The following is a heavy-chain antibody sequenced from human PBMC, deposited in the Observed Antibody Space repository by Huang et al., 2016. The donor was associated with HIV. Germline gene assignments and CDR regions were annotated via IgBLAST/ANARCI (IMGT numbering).Heavy chain of an antibody. J-gene: IGHJ6*03. CDR2: ISYDGSNK. D-gene: IGHD3-16*02. CDR1: GFTFSSYA. Sequence: QVQLVESGGGVVQPGRSLRLSCAASGFTFSSYAMQWVRQGPGKGLVWGGVISYDGSNKYYADSVNGRFTISRDNSKNTLYLQMNSLRAEDTAVYYCARDAYYDYVWGSYRKYYYYYMDVWGKGTTVTVSS. CDR3: ARDAYYDYVWGSYRKYYYYYMDV. V-gene: IGHV3-30-3*01.